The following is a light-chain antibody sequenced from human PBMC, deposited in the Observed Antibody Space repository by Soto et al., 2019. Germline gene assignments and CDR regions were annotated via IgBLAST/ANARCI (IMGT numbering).Light chain of an antibody. CDR3: QQYAASPLT. V-gene: IGKV3-20*01. CDR2: RAS. CDR1: QSVSSNY. Sequence: EIVLTQSSGTLSLSPGERVTLSCRASQSVSSNYLAWYQQKSGQAPSLLIYRASAKATGIPARFSGSGSGTDFSLTISRLEPEDSAVYYCQQYAASPLTFGGGTKLAIK. J-gene: IGKJ4*01.